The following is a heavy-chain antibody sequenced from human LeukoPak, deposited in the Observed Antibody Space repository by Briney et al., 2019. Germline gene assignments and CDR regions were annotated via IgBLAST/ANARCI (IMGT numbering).Heavy chain of an antibody. V-gene: IGHV4-61*08. CDR1: GGSISSGDYY. CDR2: IYYSGST. J-gene: IGHJ3*02. CDR3: ARTQTVTGDAFDI. D-gene: IGHD1-1*01. Sequence: SETLSLTCTVSGGSISSGDYYWSWIRQPPGKGLEWIGYIYYSGSTNYNPSLKSRVTTSVDTSKNQFSLKLSSVTAADTAVYYCARTQTVTGDAFDIWGQGTMVTVSS.